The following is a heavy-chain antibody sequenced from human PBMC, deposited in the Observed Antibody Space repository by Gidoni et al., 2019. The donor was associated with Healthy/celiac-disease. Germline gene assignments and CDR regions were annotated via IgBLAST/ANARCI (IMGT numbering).Heavy chain of an antibody. D-gene: IGHD3-10*01. CDR3: ARDKEELWFRELPHDHDAFDI. CDR1: GYTFTSYA. V-gene: IGHV1-3*01. J-gene: IGHJ3*02. CDR2: INAGNGNT. Sequence: QVQLVQSGAEGKKPGASVKVSCKASGYTFTSYAMHWVRQAPGQRLEWMGWINAGNGNTKYSQKFQGRVTITRDTSASTAYMELSSLRSEDTAVYYCARDKEELWFRELPHDHDAFDIWGQGTMVTVSS.